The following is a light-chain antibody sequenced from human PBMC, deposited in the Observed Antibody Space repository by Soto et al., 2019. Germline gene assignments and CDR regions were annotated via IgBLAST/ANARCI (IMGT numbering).Light chain of an antibody. J-gene: IGLJ3*02. CDR1: RSNIGRNY. CDR3: AAWDDTLNGQV. V-gene: IGLV1-47*01. CDR2: GNN. Sequence: QSVLTQPPSASGTPGQRVSISCSGSRSNIGRNYVYWYQQRPGTAPKLLIQGNNERPSGVPDRFSRAKSGTSVSLAISGLLSEDEATSECAAWDDTLNGQVFGGGTQRIGL.